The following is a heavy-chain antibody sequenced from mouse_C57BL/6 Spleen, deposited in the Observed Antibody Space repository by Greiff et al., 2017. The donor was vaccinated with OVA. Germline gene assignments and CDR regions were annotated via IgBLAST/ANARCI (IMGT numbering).Heavy chain of an antibody. V-gene: IGHV14-2*01. CDR3: AREIYYGSSLPLDY. D-gene: IGHD1-1*01. Sequence: EVQLQQSGAELMKPGASVKLSCTASGFNIKDYYMHWVKQRTEQGLEWIGRIDPEDGETKYAPKFQGKATITADTSSNTAYLQLSSLTSEDTAVYYCAREIYYGSSLPLDYWGQGTTLTVSS. CDR2: IDPEDGET. J-gene: IGHJ2*01. CDR1: GFNIKDYY.